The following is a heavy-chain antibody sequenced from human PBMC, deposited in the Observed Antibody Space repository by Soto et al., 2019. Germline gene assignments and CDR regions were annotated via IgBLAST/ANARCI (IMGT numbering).Heavy chain of an antibody. Sequence: SETLSLTCAVFGGSFSDYYWTWVRQPPGKGLGWIGEINHGGSINYSPSLKSRVTMSIDTSKSQFSLKVTSVIAADTAVYYCGGVRDPYGMAVWGQGTTVTVSS. V-gene: IGHV4-34*01. CDR2: INHGGSI. J-gene: IGHJ6*02. CDR1: GGSFSDYY. CDR3: GGVRDPYGMAV. D-gene: IGHD3-10*01.